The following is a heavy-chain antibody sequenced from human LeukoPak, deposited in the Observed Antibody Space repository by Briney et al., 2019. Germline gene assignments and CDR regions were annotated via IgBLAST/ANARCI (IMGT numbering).Heavy chain of an antibody. D-gene: IGHD6-19*01. CDR2: IYSGGST. CDR1: GFTVSSNY. V-gene: IGHV3-66*02. CDR3: ALLDIAVSSDY. J-gene: IGHJ4*02. Sequence: PGGSLRLSCAASGFTVSSNYMSWVRQAPGKGLEWVSVIYSGGSTYYADSVKGRFTISRDNSKNTLYLQMNSLRAEDTAVYYCALLDIAVSSDYWGQGTLVTVSS.